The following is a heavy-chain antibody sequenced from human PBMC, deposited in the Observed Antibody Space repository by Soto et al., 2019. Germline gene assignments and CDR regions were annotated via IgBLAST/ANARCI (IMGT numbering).Heavy chain of an antibody. CDR1: GYTFTSYY. CDR3: ATPRSATWGSFDY. D-gene: IGHD7-27*01. CDR2: INPSGGST. Sequence: QVQLVQSGAEVKKPGASVKVSCKASGYTFTSYYMHWVRQAPGQGLEWMGIINPSGGSTSYAQKCRGRVXXTXEXXTSTVYMELSSLRSEDTAVYYCATPRSATWGSFDYWGQGTLVTVSS. J-gene: IGHJ4*02. V-gene: IGHV1-46*03.